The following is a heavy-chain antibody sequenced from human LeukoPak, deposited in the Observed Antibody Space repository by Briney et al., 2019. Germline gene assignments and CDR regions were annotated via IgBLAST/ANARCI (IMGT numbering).Heavy chain of an antibody. CDR2: ISASAGST. V-gene: IGHV3-23*01. Sequence: PGGSLRLSCAASGFTFSSYAMSWVRQAPGKGLEWVSTISASAGSTYYADSVKGRFTISRDNSKKTLYLQMNSLRAEDTAVYYCAKKGLGFYPSGMDVWGQGTTVTVSS. CDR3: AKKGLGFYPSGMDV. J-gene: IGHJ6*02. D-gene: IGHD1-26*01. CDR1: GFTFSSYA.